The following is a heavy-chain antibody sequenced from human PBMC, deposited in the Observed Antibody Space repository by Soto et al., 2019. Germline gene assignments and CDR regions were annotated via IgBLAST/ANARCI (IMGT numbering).Heavy chain of an antibody. D-gene: IGHD1-26*01. Sequence: SETLYLTCTVTGGSINSHYWSWVRQPPGKGLEWIACIYHTGGTNYNPSLKSRITMSIDTSRNQFSLKLSSVTAADTAVYYCARGAVGAPFDYWGQGTLVTVSS. CDR1: GGSINSHY. J-gene: IGHJ4*02. CDR2: IYHTGGT. V-gene: IGHV4-59*11. CDR3: ARGAVGAPFDY.